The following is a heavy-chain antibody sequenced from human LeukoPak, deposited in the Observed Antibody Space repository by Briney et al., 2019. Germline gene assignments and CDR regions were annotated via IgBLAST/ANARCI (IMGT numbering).Heavy chain of an antibody. CDR3: ARGGSVVAATRVLYYFDY. Sequence: PSETLSLTCTVSGGPISNYCWSWIRQSAGQGLEWIGRIHVNGNIDYNPSLRGRVTMSLDTSKNQLSLRLTSVTAADTAVYYCARGGSVVAATRVLYYFDYWGQGTLVTVSS. CDR2: IHVNGNI. CDR1: GGPISNYC. D-gene: IGHD2-15*01. J-gene: IGHJ4*02. V-gene: IGHV4-4*07.